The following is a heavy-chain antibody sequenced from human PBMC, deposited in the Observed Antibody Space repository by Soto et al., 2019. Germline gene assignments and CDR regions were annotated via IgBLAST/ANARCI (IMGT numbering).Heavy chain of an antibody. D-gene: IGHD5-18*01. V-gene: IGHV3-23*01. CDR1: GFTFSSSA. CDR2: INGSGGST. Sequence: PXVSLRLSCAASGFTFSSSARSWVRQAPGKGLEWVSAINGSGGSTYYADSVKGLFTIYRDNSKNTLYLQMNSLRAEDTAVCYFAKDSRRRLQLLYYHIYYYDSWGHGTLVTVAS. CDR3: AKDSRRRLQLLYYHIYYYDS. J-gene: IGHJ4*01.